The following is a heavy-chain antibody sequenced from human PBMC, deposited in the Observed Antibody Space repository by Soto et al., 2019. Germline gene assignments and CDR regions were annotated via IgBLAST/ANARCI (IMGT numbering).Heavy chain of an antibody. CDR3: ARDRVMRGNAYYYGMDV. CDR2: IIPRFAAP. D-gene: IGHD2-21*01. Sequence: QVLLVQSGAEVKKPGSSVKVSCKTSGGTFSSFAISWVRLAPGHGLEWMGVIIPRFAAPTYAQKFQGRVSINADESTRTAYMERSGLRSDDTAVYYCARDRVMRGNAYYYGMDVWGQGTTVTVS. V-gene: IGHV1-69*12. J-gene: IGHJ6*02. CDR1: GGTFSSFA.